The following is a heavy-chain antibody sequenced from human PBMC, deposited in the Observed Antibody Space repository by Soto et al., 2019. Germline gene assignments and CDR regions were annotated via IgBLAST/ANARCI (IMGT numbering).Heavy chain of an antibody. V-gene: IGHV4-39*01. J-gene: IGHJ4*02. Sequence: QLQLQESGPGLVKPSETLSLTCTVSGGSISSSSYYWGWIRQPPGKGLEWIGSIYYSGSTYYNPSLKSRVTISVDTSKNQFSLKLSSVTAADTAVYYCARPVRDSSGGTGSGYFDYWGQGTLVTVSS. CDR3: ARPVRDSSGGTGSGYFDY. CDR2: IYYSGST. D-gene: IGHD6-19*01. CDR1: GGSISSSSYY.